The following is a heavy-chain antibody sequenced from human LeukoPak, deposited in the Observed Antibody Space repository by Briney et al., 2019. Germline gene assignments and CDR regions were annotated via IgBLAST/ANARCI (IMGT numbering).Heavy chain of an antibody. D-gene: IGHD3-22*01. CDR3: ARHASEYYYDSPFDY. CDR2: IYYSGST. V-gene: IGHV4-59*08. Sequence: SETLSLTCTASGGSISSYYWSWIRQPPGKGLEWIGYIYYSGSTNYNPSLKSRVTISVDTSKNQFSLKLSSVTAADTAVYYCARHASEYYYDSPFDYWGQGTLVTVSS. J-gene: IGHJ4*02. CDR1: GGSISSYY.